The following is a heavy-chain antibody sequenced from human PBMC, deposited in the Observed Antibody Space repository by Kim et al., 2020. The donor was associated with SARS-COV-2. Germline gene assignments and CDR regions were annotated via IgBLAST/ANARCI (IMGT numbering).Heavy chain of an antibody. V-gene: IGHV5-51*01. CDR3: ARHLAEYYFDY. D-gene: IGHD3-3*02. Sequence: TRKSPSFQGQVTISADKSISTAYLQWSSLKASDTAMYYCARHLAEYYFDYWGQGTLVTVSS. J-gene: IGHJ4*02. CDR2: T.